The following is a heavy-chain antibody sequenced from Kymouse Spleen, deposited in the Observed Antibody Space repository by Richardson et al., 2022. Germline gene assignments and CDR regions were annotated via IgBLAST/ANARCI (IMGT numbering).Heavy chain of an antibody. CDR2: IWYDGSNK. CDR1: GFTFSSYG. CDR3: AREGQWLFFDY. V-gene: IGHV3-33*01. D-gene: IGHD6-19*01. Sequence: QVQLVESGGGVVQPGRSLRLSCAASGFTFSSYGMHWVRQAPGKGLEWVAVIWYDGSNKYYADSVKGRFTISRDNSKNTLYLQMNSLRAEDTAVYYCAREGQWLFFDYWGQGTLVTVSS. J-gene: IGHJ4*02.